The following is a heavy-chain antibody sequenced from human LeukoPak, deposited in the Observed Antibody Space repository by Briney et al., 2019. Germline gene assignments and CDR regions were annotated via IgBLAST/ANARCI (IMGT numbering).Heavy chain of an antibody. CDR3: PTLIPAAHHFQYGMDV. J-gene: IGHJ6*02. CDR2: VIPILGIA. D-gene: IGHD1-14*01. V-gene: IGHV1-69*04. CDR1: GGTFSSYA. Sequence: ASVKVSCKASGGTFSSYAISWVRQAPGQGLEWMGRVIPILGIANYAQKFQGRVTITADKSTSTAYMELSSLRSEDTAVYYCPTLIPAAHHFQYGMDVWGQGTTVTVSS.